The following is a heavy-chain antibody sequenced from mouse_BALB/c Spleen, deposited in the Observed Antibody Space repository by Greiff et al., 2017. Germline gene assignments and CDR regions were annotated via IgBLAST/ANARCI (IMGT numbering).Heavy chain of an antibody. Sequence: QVHVKQSGAELARPGASVKLSCKASGYTFTSYWMQWVKQRPGQGLEWIGAIYPGDGDTRYTQKFKGKATLTADKSSSTAYMQLSSLASEDSAVYYCARTGGPYAMDYWGQGTSVTVSS. V-gene: IGHV1-87*01. J-gene: IGHJ4*01. CDR1: GYTFTSYW. CDR2: IYPGDGDT. CDR3: ARTGGPYAMDY.